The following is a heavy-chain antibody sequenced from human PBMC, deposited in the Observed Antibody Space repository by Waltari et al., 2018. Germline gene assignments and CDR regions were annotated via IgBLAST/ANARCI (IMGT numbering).Heavy chain of an antibody. CDR3: ARVNSSGYYLDY. D-gene: IGHD3-22*01. CDR2: IYYSGST. Sequence: VQLQESAPGLVKPSETLSLTCTVSGGSIRSYYWSWIRQPPGQGLEWIGYIYYSGSTNYNPSLKSRVTISVETSKNQFSLKLSSVTAADTAVYYCARVNSSGYYLDYWGQGTLVTVSS. J-gene: IGHJ4*02. V-gene: IGHV4-59*01. CDR1: GGSIRSYY.